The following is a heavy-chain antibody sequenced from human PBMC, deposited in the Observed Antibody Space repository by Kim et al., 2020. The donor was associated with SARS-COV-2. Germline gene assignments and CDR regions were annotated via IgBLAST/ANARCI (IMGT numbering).Heavy chain of an antibody. Sequence: GGSLRLSCAASGFTFSSYSMNWVRQAPGKGLEWVSSISSSSSYIYYADSVKGRFTISRDNAKNSLYLQMNSLRAEDTAVYYCARDPWTYCSSTSCYHDYWGQGTLVTVSS. J-gene: IGHJ4*02. D-gene: IGHD2-2*01. V-gene: IGHV3-21*01. CDR3: ARDPWTYCSSTSCYHDY. CDR2: ISSSSSYI. CDR1: GFTFSSYS.